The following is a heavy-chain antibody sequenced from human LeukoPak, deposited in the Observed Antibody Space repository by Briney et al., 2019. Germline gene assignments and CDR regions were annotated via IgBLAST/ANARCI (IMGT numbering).Heavy chain of an antibody. V-gene: IGHV4-39*01. CDR2: IFYNEST. CDR3: ARQGASIFGTVGYYYYMDV. D-gene: IGHD3-3*01. J-gene: IGHJ6*03. Sequence: SKTLSPTRTVPGGSITSSAFHWGWSRPSPGKSLELAGTIFYNESTNYNPSLKNRLTISVDKSKNQFYVKLTSVTAADTTVYYCARQGASIFGTVGYYYYMDVWGKGTTVTVSS. CDR1: GGSITSSAFH.